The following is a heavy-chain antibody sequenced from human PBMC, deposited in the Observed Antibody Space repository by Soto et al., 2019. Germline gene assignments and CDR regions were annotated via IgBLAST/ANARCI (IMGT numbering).Heavy chain of an antibody. J-gene: IGHJ5*02. CDR1: GFTFSNYA. V-gene: IGHV3-23*01. CDR3: ALQLGATGP. CDR2: ISASGGTT. Sequence: GGSLRLSCAASGFTFSNYAMSWVRQAPGKGLEWVSAISASGGTTYYADSVKGRFTISRDNSKNTLYVQMNSLRAEDTAVYYCALQLGATGPWGQGTLVTVSS. D-gene: IGHD5-12*01.